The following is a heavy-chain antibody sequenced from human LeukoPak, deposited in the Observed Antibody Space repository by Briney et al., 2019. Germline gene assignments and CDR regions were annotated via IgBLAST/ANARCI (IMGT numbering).Heavy chain of an antibody. CDR3: ARDLIVGATSSDY. Sequence: SETLSLTCTVSGGSISSGSYYWGWIRQPPGKGLEWIGSIYYSGSTYYNPSLKSRVTISVDTSKNQFSLKLSSVTAADTAVYYCARDLIVGATSSDYWGQGTLVTVSS. CDR1: GGSISSGSYY. CDR2: IYYSGST. D-gene: IGHD1-26*01. V-gene: IGHV4-39*07. J-gene: IGHJ4*02.